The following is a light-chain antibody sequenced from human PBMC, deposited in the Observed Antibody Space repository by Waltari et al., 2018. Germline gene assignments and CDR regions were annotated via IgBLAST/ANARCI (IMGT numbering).Light chain of an antibody. CDR1: SSNVGSNY. Sequence: QSVLTQPPSVSAAPGQTVSISCSGSSSNVGSNYVSWYQQLPGKVPKLLIYDNDQRPSGIPDRCSGSKSGTSATLGITGLQTGDEGEYYCGALDSSLTSVFFGGGTKLTVL. V-gene: IGLV1-51*01. J-gene: IGLJ2*01. CDR3: GALDSSLTSVF. CDR2: DND.